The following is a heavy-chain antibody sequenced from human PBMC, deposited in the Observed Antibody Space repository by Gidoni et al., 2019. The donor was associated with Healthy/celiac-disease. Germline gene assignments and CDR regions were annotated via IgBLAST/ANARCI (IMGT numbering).Heavy chain of an antibody. CDR3: AREAATTSKEDYYYMDV. V-gene: IGHV4-61*02. D-gene: IGHD6-25*01. Sequence: QVQLQESGPGLVKPSQTLSLTCTVSGGSISSGSYYWSWIRQPAGKGLEWIGRIYTSGSTNYNPSLKSRVTMSVDTSKNQFSLKLSSVTAADTAVYYCAREAATTSKEDYYYMDVWGKGTTVTVSS. CDR1: GGSISSGSYY. J-gene: IGHJ6*03. CDR2: IYTSGST.